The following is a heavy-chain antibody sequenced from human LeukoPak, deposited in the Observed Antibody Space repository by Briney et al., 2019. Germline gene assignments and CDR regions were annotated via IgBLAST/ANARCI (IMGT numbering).Heavy chain of an antibody. CDR1: GYSFTSYW. Sequence: GESLKIFCKGSGYSFTSYWIGWVRQMPGKGLEWMGIIYPGDSDTRYSPSFQGQVTISADKSISTAYLQWSSLKASDTAMYYCARHRDSGYGRWRHYYYYMDVWGKGTTVTVSS. CDR2: IYPGDSDT. J-gene: IGHJ6*03. D-gene: IGHD5-12*01. V-gene: IGHV5-51*01. CDR3: ARHRDSGYGRWRHYYYYMDV.